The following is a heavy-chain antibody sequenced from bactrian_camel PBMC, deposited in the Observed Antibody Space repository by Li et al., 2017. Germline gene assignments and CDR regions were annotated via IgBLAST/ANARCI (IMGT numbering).Heavy chain of an antibody. CDR1: GYAYKWQC. V-gene: IGHV3S53*01. J-gene: IGHJ4*01. CDR2: MDGDGRK. CDR3: TAGEPRGGSCLLEYSDY. D-gene: IGHD7*01. Sequence: HVQLVESGGGSVQAGESLRLSCVNSGYAYKWQCMGWFRQAPGKEREEVAEMDGDGRKRYAESMQGRFSISKDNTRNTLYLQMNNLTPEDTGKYFCTAGEPRGGSCLLEYSDYWGLGTQVTVS.